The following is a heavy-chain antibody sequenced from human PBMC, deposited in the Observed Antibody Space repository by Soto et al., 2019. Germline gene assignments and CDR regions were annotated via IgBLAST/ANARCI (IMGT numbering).Heavy chain of an antibody. J-gene: IGHJ6*02. CDR2: INHSGST. D-gene: IGHD3-10*01. CDR3: ARGSPRITMVRGGYYYGMDV. Sequence: SETLSLTCAVYGGSFSGYYWSWIRQPPGKGLEWIGEINHSGSTNYNPSLKSRVTISVDTSKNQFSLKLSSVTAADTAVYYCARGSPRITMVRGGYYYGMDVWGQGTTVTVSS. V-gene: IGHV4-34*01. CDR1: GGSFSGYY.